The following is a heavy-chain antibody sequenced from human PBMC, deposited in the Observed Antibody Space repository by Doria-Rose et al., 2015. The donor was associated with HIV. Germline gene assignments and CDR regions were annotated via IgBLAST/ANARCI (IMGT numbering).Heavy chain of an antibody. CDR1: GVSLSSPGMG. D-gene: IGHD6-13*01. V-gene: IGHV2-26*01. CDR2: ILSDDER. J-gene: IGHJ4*02. Sequence: ESGPVLVKPTETLTLTCTVSGVSLSSPGMGVSWIRQPPGKALEWTAYILSDDERSYKTSLKSRLTISRGTSKSQVVLTMTDMDPVDTATYYCARIKSSRWYHKYYFDFWGQGTLVIVSA. CDR3: ARIKSSRWYHKYYFDF.